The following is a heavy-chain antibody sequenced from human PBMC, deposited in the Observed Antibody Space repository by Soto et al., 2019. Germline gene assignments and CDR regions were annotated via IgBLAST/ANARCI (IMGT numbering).Heavy chain of an antibody. D-gene: IGHD4-17*01. J-gene: IGHJ4*02. Sequence: EVQLLESGGGLVQPGGSLRLSCAVSGLTFNTYAMSWVRQAPGKGLDWVSSISGSGLNTYYADSVKGRFTTSRDNSNSTLFLPLNSLSAEDTAIYYCAKQPWTTVTNSDDYLDFWGKGTLITVSS. CDR1: GLTFNTYA. CDR2: ISGSGLNT. V-gene: IGHV3-23*01. CDR3: AKQPWTTVTNSDDYLDF.